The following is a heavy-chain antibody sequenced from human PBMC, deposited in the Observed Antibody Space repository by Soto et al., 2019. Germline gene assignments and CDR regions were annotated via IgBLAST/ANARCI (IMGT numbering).Heavy chain of an antibody. CDR1: GGTFSSYA. V-gene: IGHV1-69*12. Sequence: QVQLVQSGAEVKKPGSSVKVSCKASGGTFSSYATSWVRQAPGQGLEWMGGIIPIFGTADYAQKFQGSVTITADESTSTAYMELSSLRSEDTDVYYCASHSGSSPEGRYYYNMDVWGQGTTVTVSS. D-gene: IGHD1-26*01. CDR2: IIPIFGTA. J-gene: IGHJ6*02. CDR3: ASHSGSSPEGRYYYNMDV.